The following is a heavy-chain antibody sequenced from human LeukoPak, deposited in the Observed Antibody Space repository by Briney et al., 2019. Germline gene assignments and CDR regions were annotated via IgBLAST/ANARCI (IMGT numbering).Heavy chain of an antibody. CDR3: AKTAKNTAMDYYYYHYMDV. V-gene: IGHV3-30*18. CDR2: ISYDGSNK. J-gene: IGHJ6*03. CDR1: GFTFSSYG. D-gene: IGHD5-18*01. Sequence: GGSLRLSCAASGFTFSSYGMHWVRQAPGKGLEWVAVISYDGSNKYYADSVKGRFTISRDNSKNTLYLQMNSLRAEDTAVYYCAKTAKNTAMDYYYYHYMDVWGKGTTVTVSS.